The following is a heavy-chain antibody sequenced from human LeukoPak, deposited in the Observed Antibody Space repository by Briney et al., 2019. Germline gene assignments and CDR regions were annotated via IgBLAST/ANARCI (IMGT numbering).Heavy chain of an antibody. CDR2: IYYRVTS. Sequence: PSETLSLTCAVYGGSFSGYYWSWIRQPPRKGLEWIGYIYYRVTSDYNPSLKSRVTMSVDMSTRQISLKLSSVTAADTAVYYCARAVGGDGSGSLWGPGTLVTVSS. D-gene: IGHD3-10*01. J-gene: IGHJ4*02. CDR1: GGSFSGYY. CDR3: ARAVGGDGSGSL. V-gene: IGHV4-59*01.